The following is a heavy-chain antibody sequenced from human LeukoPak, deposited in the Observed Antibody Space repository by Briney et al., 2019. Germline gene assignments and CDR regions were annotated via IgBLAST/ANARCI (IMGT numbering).Heavy chain of an antibody. CDR1: GYAFTGYY. D-gene: IGHD3-22*01. CDR2: INPNSGGT. CDR3: ARAKYYYDSSGHPEDY. Sequence: ASVKVPCKASGYAFTGYYMHWVRQAPGQGLEWMGRINPNSGGTNYAQKFQGRVTMTRDTSISTAYMELSRLRSDDTAVYYCARAKYYYDSSGHPEDYWGQGTLVTVSS. J-gene: IGHJ4*02. V-gene: IGHV1-2*06.